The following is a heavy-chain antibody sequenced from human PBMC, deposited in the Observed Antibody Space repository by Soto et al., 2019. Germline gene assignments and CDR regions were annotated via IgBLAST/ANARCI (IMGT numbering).Heavy chain of an antibody. D-gene: IGHD5-18*01. CDR3: ASQDRSDVDTADSSAMGRLDP. CDR2: IYYSGST. J-gene: IGHJ5*02. V-gene: IGHV4-39*01. CDR1: GGSISSSSYY. Sequence: QLQLQESGPGLVKPSETLSLTCTVSGGSISSSSYYWGWIRQPPGKGLEWIGSIYYSGSTYYNPSLKSRVTISVDTSKNQFSLKLSSVTAADTAVYYCASQDRSDVDTADSSAMGRLDPWGQGTLVTVSS.